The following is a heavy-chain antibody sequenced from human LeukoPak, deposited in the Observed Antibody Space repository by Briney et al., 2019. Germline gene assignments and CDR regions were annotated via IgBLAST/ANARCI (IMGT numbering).Heavy chain of an antibody. J-gene: IGHJ6*04. CDR1: GYTFTGYY. V-gene: IGHV1-2*04. Sequence: ASVKVSCKASGYTFTGYYMHWVRQAPGQGLEWMGWINPNSGGTSYAQKFQGWVTMARDTSISTAYMELSRLRSDDTAVYYCARGNVAAAGIFYYYYGMDVWGKGTTVTVSS. CDR2: INPNSGGT. CDR3: ARGNVAAAGIFYYYYGMDV. D-gene: IGHD6-13*01.